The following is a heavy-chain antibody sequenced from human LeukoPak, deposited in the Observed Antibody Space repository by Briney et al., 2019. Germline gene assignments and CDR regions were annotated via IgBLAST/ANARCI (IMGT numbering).Heavy chain of an antibody. D-gene: IGHD2-2*02. CDR3: ARGGFGYCSSTSSYTRWFDP. V-gene: IGHV4-34*01. CDR1: GGSFSGYY. Sequence: PSETLSLTCAVYGGSFSGYYWSWIRQPPGKGLEWIGEINHSGSTNYNPSLKSRVTISVDTSKNQFSLKLSSVTAADTAVYYCARGGFGYCSSTSSYTRWFDPWGQGTLVTVSS. CDR2: INHSGST. J-gene: IGHJ5*02.